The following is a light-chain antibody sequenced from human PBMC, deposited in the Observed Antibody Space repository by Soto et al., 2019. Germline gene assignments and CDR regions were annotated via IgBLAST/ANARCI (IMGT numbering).Light chain of an antibody. CDR1: QSVSSY. V-gene: IGKV3-11*01. CDR3: QQRSNWSRT. J-gene: IGKJ2*01. CDR2: DAS. Sequence: EIVLTQSPATLSLSPGERATLSCRASQSVSSYLAWYQQKHGQAPRLLIYDASIRATGIQARFSGSGSGTDFTLTISSLEPEDFAVYYCQQRSNWSRTFGQGTKLEIK.